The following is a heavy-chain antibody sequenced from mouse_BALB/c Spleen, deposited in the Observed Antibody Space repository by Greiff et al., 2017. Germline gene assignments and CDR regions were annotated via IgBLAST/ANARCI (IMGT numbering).Heavy chain of an antibody. CDR3: ARTEVRRGFDY. D-gene: IGHD2-14*01. CDR2: IDPENGNT. V-gene: IGHV14-1*02. J-gene: IGHJ2*01. Sequence: EVQLVESGAELVRPGALVKLSCKASGFNIKDYYMHWVKQRPEQGLEWIGWIDPENGNTIYDPKFQGKASITADTSSNTAYLQLSSLTSEDTAVYYCARTEVRRGFDYWGQGTTLTVSS. CDR1: GFNIKDYY.